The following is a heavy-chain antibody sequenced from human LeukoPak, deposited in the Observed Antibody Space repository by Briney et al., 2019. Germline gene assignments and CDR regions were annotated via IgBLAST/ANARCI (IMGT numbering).Heavy chain of an antibody. D-gene: IGHD6-19*01. CDR2: IYYSGST. V-gene: IGHV4-39*01. J-gene: IGHJ4*02. CDR3: ARRHIGGQWLATYFDY. Sequence: PSETLSLTCTVSGGSISSNTYYWGWLRQPPGTGLEWLGSIYYSGSTYYNPSLTSRVTISVDTSKNQFSLKLSSVTAADTAVYYCARRHIGGQWLATYFDYWGQGTLVTVSS. CDR1: GGSISSNTYY.